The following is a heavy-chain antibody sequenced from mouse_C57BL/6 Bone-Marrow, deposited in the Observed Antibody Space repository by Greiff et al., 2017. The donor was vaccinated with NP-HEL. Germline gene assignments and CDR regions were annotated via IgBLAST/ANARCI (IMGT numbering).Heavy chain of an antibody. V-gene: IGHV5-6*01. CDR1: GFTFSSYG. CDR2: ISSGGSYT. J-gene: IGHJ2*01. Sequence: VQLKESGGDLVKPGGSLKLSCAASGFTFSSYGMSWVRQTPDKRLEWVATISSGGSYTYYPDSVKGRFTISRDNAKNTLYLQMSSLKSEDTAMYYCARHADYWGQGTTLTVSS. CDR3: ARHADY.